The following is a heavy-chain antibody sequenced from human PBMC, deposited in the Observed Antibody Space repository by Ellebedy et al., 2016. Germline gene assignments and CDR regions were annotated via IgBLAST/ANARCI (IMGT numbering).Heavy chain of an antibody. CDR2: ILDPENI. V-gene: IGHV4-39*07. J-gene: IGHJ4*02. CDR3: GTQGDYGGDPFDY. Sequence: SETLSLTXTVSGGSVSSGNSYWGWIRQSPGKGLEWIESILDPENIYHNPSFKSRVTISLDTPTNRFSLNLTSVTAADTAVYYCGTQGDYGGDPFDYWGQGTLVTVSS. CDR1: GGSVSSGNSY. D-gene: IGHD4-23*01.